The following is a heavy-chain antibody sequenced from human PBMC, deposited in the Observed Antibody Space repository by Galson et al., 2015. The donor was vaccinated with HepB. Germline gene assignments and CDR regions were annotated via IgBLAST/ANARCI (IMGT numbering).Heavy chain of an antibody. CDR2: ISYDGSNK. V-gene: IGHV3-30*18. Sequence: SLRLSCAASGFTFSSYGMHWVRQAPGKGLEWVAVISYDGSNKYYADSVKGRFTISRDNSKNTLYLQMNSLRAEDTAVYYCAKAWDCGGDCSYFDYWGQGTLVTVSS. D-gene: IGHD2-21*02. J-gene: IGHJ4*02. CDR1: GFTFSSYG. CDR3: AKAWDCGGDCSYFDY.